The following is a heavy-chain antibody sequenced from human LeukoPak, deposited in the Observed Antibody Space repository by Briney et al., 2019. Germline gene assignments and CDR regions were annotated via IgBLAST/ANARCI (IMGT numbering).Heavy chain of an antibody. CDR3: ARAPAGGPLRFFDY. J-gene: IGHJ4*02. CDR2: INPNSGGT. V-gene: IGHV1-2*02. Sequence: ASVKVSCKASGHTFIGYYMHWVRQAPGQGLEWMGWINPNSGGTNYAQMFQGRVTMTRDTSITTVYMELSSLRSDDTAVYYCARAPAGGPLRFFDYWGLGTLVTVSS. CDR1: GHTFIGYY. D-gene: IGHD3-3*01.